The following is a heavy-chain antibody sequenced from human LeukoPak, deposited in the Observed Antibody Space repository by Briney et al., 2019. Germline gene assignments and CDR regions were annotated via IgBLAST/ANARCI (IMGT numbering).Heavy chain of an antibody. D-gene: IGHD1-7*01. CDR3: AAKVELRSNAPYFNS. Sequence: GGSPRLFCAPSGFTVSSNYMSWVRQAPGKGLEWGSVIHCSCDTFYADSVKGRFTIPRDNSKNTLYLQMNSLRAEDTAVYYCAAKVELRSNAPYFNSWGQGTLVTVSS. V-gene: IGHV3-53*01. CDR1: GFTVSSNY. J-gene: IGHJ4*02. CDR2: IHCSCDT.